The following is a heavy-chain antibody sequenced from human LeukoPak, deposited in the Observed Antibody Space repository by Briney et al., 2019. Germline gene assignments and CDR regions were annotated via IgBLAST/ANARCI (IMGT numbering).Heavy chain of an antibody. CDR2: IYHSGST. Sequence: SETLSLTCTVSGYSISSDYYWGWIRQPPGKGLEWIGTIYHSGSTSYNPSLKSRVTISVDTSKNQFSLKLSSVTAADTAVYYCARDREQGFPDAFDIWGQGTMVTVSS. CDR3: ARDREQGFPDAFDI. CDR1: GYSISSDYY. D-gene: IGHD3-10*01. V-gene: IGHV4-38-2*02. J-gene: IGHJ3*02.